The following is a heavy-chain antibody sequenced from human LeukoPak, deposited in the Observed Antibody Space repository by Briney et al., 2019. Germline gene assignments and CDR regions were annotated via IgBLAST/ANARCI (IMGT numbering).Heavy chain of an antibody. CDR1: GYTFTGYY. J-gene: IGHJ4*02. CDR3: ARGPNYYESSGNYYYDY. V-gene: IGHV1-2*02. Sequence: ASVKVSCKASGYTFTGYYMHWVRQAPGQGLEWMGWINPNNGGTKNAQKFQGRVTMTRDTSISTAYMELSGLRSDDTAVYYCARGPNYYESSGNYYYDYWGQGTLVAVSS. CDR2: INPNNGGT. D-gene: IGHD3-22*01.